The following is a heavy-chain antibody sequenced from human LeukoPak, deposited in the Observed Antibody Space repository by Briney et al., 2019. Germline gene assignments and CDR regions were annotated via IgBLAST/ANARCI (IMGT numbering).Heavy chain of an antibody. CDR2: ISAYNGNT. D-gene: IGHD6-13*01. CDR3: ARGRYSSSPPDY. J-gene: IGHJ4*02. CDR1: GYNFISYG. V-gene: IGHV1-18*01. Sequence: GASVKVSCKASGYNFISYGVSWVRQAPGQGLEWMGWISAYNGNTNFAQKVQGRVTMTTDTSTNTAYMELRSLRSDDTAVYYCARGRYSSSPPDYWGQRTLVTVSS.